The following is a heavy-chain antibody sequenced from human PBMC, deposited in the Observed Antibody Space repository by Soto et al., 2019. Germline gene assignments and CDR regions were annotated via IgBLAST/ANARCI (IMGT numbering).Heavy chain of an antibody. Sequence: QVQLQQWGAGLLKPSETLSLTCAVYGGSFSGYYWTWIRQPPGTGLEWIGEINHSGSTNYNPSLKSRVTISVDTSKNQFSLKLTSVTAADTEVYYCARDKITGLFDYWGQGTLVTVSS. D-gene: IGHD2-8*02. V-gene: IGHV4-34*01. CDR3: ARDKITGLFDY. CDR1: GGSFSGYY. J-gene: IGHJ4*02. CDR2: INHSGST.